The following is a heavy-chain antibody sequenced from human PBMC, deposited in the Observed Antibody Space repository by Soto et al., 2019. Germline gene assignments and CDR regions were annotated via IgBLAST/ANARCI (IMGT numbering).Heavy chain of an antibody. D-gene: IGHD2-2*01. CDR1: GFTFSSYG. CDR3: ARDSSRYCSSTSCYSAGWFDP. Sequence: GGSLRLSCAASGFTFSSYGMHWVRQAPGKGLEWVAVISYDGSNKYYADSVKGRFTISRDNSKNTLYLQMNSLRAEDTAVYYCARDSSRYCSSTSCYSAGWFDPWGQGTLVTVSS. CDR2: ISYDGSNK. V-gene: IGHV3-30*03. J-gene: IGHJ5*02.